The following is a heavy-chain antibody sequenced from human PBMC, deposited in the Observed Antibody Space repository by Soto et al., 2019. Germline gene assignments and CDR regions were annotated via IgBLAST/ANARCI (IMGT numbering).Heavy chain of an antibody. Sequence: EVQLVESGGGLVQPGGSLKLSCAASGFTFSGSAMHWVRQASGKGLEWVGRIRSKANSYATAYAASVKGRFTISRDDSKNTAYLQMNSLKTEDTAVYYCTSPTRDDWTEGEGFDYWGQGTLVTVSS. D-gene: IGHD1-1*01. J-gene: IGHJ4*02. CDR2: IRSKANSYAT. CDR3: TSPTRDDWTEGEGFDY. V-gene: IGHV3-73*02. CDR1: GFTFSGSA.